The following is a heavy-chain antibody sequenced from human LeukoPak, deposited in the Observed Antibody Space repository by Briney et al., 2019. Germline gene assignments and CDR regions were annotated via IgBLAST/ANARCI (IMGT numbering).Heavy chain of an antibody. CDR2: ISNDGSNE. CDR1: GFSFKYYG. D-gene: IGHD3-16*02. Sequence: PGRSLRLSCTASGFSFKYYGMHWVRQGPGKGLEWVTVISNDGSNEYYADSVKGRFTISRDNSKNTLYLQMNSLRAEDTAVYYCAKGGQLRLGELSLRGGPLGGMDVWDQGTTVTVSS. V-gene: IGHV3-30*18. J-gene: IGHJ6*02. CDR3: AKGGQLRLGELSLRGGPLGGMDV.